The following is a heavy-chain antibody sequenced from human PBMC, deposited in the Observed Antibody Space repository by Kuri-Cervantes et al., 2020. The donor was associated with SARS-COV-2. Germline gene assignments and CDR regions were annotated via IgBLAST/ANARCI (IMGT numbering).Heavy chain of an antibody. CDR3: ALGYWGSGYPRYYYYMDV. J-gene: IGHJ6*03. CDR2: IIPIFGTA. D-gene: IGHD3-22*01. CDR1: GGTFISYA. Sequence: SVNVSCKASGGTFISYAISWVRQAPGQGLEWMGGIIPIFGTANYAQKFQGRVTITADESTSTAYMELSSLRSEDTAVYYCALGYWGSGYPRYYYYMDVWGKGTTVTVSS. V-gene: IGHV1-69*13.